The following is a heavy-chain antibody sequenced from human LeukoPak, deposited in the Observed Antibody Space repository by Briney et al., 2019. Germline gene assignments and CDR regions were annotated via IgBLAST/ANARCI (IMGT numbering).Heavy chain of an antibody. CDR3: ARSIAAAGRLYYYYYMDV. J-gene: IGHJ6*03. CDR2: IIPIFGTA. D-gene: IGHD6-13*01. Sequence: ASVKVSCKASGGTFSSYAISWVRQAPGQGLEGMGGIIPIFGTANYAQKFQGRVRITADKSTSTAYMELSSLRSEDTAVYYCARSIAAAGRLYYYYYMDVWGKGTTVTVSS. CDR1: GGTFSSYA. V-gene: IGHV1-69*06.